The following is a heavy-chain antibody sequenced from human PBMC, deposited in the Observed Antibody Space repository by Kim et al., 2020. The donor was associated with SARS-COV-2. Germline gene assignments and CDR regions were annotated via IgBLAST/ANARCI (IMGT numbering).Heavy chain of an antibody. D-gene: IGHD3-22*01. V-gene: IGHV1-3*01. CDR1: GYTFTSYA. CDR2: INAGNGNT. Sequence: ASVKVSCKASGYTFTSYAMHWVRQAPGQRLEWMGWINAGNGNTKYSQKFQGRVTITRDTSASTAYMELSSLRSEDTAVYYCARDEMLNYYDSSGYPDYWGQGTLVTVSS. CDR3: ARDEMLNYYDSSGYPDY. J-gene: IGHJ4*02.